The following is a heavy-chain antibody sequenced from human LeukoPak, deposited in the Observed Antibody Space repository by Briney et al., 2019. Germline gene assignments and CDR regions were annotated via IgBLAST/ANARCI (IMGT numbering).Heavy chain of an antibody. CDR1: GFTFSDYY. V-gene: IGHV3-11*04. D-gene: IGHD1-1*01. CDR2: ISSSGSTI. CDR3: ARGYRNRFDP. J-gene: IGHJ5*02. Sequence: GRTLRLSCAASGFTFSDYYMSWIRQSAGNGLEWVSYISSSGSTIYYADSVKGRSTITRDNAKNSLYLQMNSLRAEDTAVYYCARGYRNRFDPWGQGTLVTVSS.